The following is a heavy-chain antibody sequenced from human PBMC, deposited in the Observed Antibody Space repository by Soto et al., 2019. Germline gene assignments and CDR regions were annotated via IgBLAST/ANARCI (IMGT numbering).Heavy chain of an antibody. CDR2: ISRSGNTK. D-gene: IGHD2-2*01. J-gene: IGHJ4*02. V-gene: IGHV3-48*03. CDR3: ARNGWCSSTRCLIDY. CDR1: GFMLSSYE. Sequence: PGGSLRLSCLASGFMLSSYEMNWVRQAPGKGLEWVSFISRSGNTKYYADSAKGRFTISRDNPKNSLFLEMNSLTAEDTAVYYCARNGWCSSTRCLIDYWGQGTLVTVSS.